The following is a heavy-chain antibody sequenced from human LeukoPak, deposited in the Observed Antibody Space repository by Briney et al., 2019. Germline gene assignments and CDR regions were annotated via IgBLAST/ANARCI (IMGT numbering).Heavy chain of an antibody. Sequence: GGSLRLSCAAPGFIFSSYWMGWVRQAPGKGLEWVANIKRDGSERHYVDSVEGRFTIFRDDSQNTLYLQMNSLRDDDTGVYYCARDKEAAVDFWSGYYPLWGQGTLVTVSS. J-gene: IGHJ4*02. CDR2: IKRDGSER. V-gene: IGHV3-7*01. CDR1: GFIFSSYW. CDR3: ARDKEAAVDFWSGYYPL. D-gene: IGHD3-3*01.